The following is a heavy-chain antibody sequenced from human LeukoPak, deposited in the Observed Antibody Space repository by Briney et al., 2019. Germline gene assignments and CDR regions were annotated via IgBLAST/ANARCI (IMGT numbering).Heavy chain of an antibody. V-gene: IGHV3-66*01. CDR1: GFTFSNYA. CDR3: ASDSCSPEYCQH. CDR2: IYSGGST. J-gene: IGHJ1*01. D-gene: IGHD2-2*01. Sequence: QSGGSLRLSCAVSGFTFSNYAMSWVRQAPGEGLEWVSVIYSGGSTFYADSVKGRFTISRDNSKNTLYLQMNSLRAEDTAVYYCASDSCSPEYCQHWGQATLVSVCS.